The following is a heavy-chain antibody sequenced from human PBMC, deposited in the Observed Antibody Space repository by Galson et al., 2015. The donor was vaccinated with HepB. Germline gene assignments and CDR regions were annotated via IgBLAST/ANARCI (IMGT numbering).Heavy chain of an antibody. CDR2: IYYSGST. Sequence: TLSLTCTVSGGSISSGDYYWSWIRQPPGKGLEWIGYIYYSGSTYYNPSLKSRVTISVDTSKNQFSLKLTSVTAADTAVYYCARTGRWLPFDYWGQGTLVTVSS. CDR3: ARTGRWLPFDY. CDR1: GGSISSGDYY. D-gene: IGHD5-24*01. V-gene: IGHV4-30-4*01. J-gene: IGHJ4*02.